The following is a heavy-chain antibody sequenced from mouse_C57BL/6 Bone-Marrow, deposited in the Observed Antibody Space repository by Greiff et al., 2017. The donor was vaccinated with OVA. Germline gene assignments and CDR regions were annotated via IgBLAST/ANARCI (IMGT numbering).Heavy chain of an antibody. Sequence: DVMLVESGGGLVKPGGSLKLSCAASGFTFSSYAMSWVRQTPEKRLEWVATISDGGSYTYYPDNVKGRFTISRDNAKNNLYLQMSHLKSEDTAMYYCARDTRLRRYWFAYWGQGTLVTVSA. J-gene: IGHJ3*01. D-gene: IGHD2-4*01. CDR1: GFTFSSYA. V-gene: IGHV5-4*01. CDR2: ISDGGSYT. CDR3: ARDTRLRRYWFAY.